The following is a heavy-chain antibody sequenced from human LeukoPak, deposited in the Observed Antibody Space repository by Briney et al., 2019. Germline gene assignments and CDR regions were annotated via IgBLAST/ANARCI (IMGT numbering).Heavy chain of an antibody. CDR2: VYTSGST. D-gene: IGHD3-10*01. J-gene: IGHJ4*02. CDR3: AGGVTIVRGTSKHFDY. V-gene: IGHV4-4*07. CDR1: GGSISNKY. Sequence: PSETLSLTCTVSGGSISNKYWSWIRQAAGKGLEWIGRVYTSGSTNYNPSLESRVTISVDTSKNQLSLNLSSVTAADTAVYYCAGGVTIVRGTSKHFDYWGQGTLVTVSS.